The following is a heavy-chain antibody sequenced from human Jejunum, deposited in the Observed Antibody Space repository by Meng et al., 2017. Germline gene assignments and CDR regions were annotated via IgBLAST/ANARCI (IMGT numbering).Heavy chain of an antibody. CDR3: VRGEFAMLARFDF. J-gene: IGHJ4*02. CDR1: GGYINKWNW. CDR2: IYNGVNT. D-gene: IGHD2-2*01. Sequence: QVQLQESGPGRVKSSGTLSLTCAVSGGYINKWNWWSWVRQSPERGLEWVGEIYNGVNTNYNPSLNRRVTMSVDESTNQMSLKFTSVTAADTAVYYCVRGEFAMLARFDFWGQGILVTVSS. V-gene: IGHV4-4*02.